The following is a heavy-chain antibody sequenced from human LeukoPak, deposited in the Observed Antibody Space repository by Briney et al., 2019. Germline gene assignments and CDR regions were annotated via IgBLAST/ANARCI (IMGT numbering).Heavy chain of an antibody. V-gene: IGHV3-7*01. D-gene: IGHD3-3*01. J-gene: IGHJ4*02. Sequence: GGSLRLSCAASGFTFSSYWMSWVRQAPGKGLEWVANIKQDGSEKNYVDSVKGRFTISRDNAKNSLYLQMNSLRAEDTAVYYCARVPEDFWSGYLGYFDYWGQGTLVTVSS. CDR2: IKQDGSEK. CDR1: GFTFSSYW. CDR3: ARVPEDFWSGYLGYFDY.